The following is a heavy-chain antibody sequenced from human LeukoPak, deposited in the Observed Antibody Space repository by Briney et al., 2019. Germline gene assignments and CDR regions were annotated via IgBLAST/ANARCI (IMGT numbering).Heavy chain of an antibody. V-gene: IGHV4-34*01. D-gene: IGHD5-18*01. Sequence: SETLSLTCAVYGGSFSGYYWSWIRQPPGKGLEWIGEINHSGSTNYNPSLKSRVTISVGTSKNQFSLKLSSVTAADTAVYYCARGRIQLWTNYYYYYMDVWGKGTTVTVSS. CDR1: GGSFSGYY. CDR3: ARGRIQLWTNYYYYYMDV. J-gene: IGHJ6*03. CDR2: INHSGST.